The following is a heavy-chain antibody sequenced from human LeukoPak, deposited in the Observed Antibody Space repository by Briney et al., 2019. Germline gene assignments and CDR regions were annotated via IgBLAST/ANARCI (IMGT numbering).Heavy chain of an antibody. CDR1: GGSISSSSYY. CDR2: IYYSGST. Sequence: PSETLSLTCTVSGGSISSSSYYWGWIRQPPGKGLEWIGSIYYSGSTYYNPSLKSRVTISVDTSKNQFSLKLSSVTAADTAVYYCARDVPRSRSLNWFDPWGQGTLVTVSS. D-gene: IGHD3-10*02. CDR3: ARDVPRSRSLNWFDP. J-gene: IGHJ5*02. V-gene: IGHV4-39*07.